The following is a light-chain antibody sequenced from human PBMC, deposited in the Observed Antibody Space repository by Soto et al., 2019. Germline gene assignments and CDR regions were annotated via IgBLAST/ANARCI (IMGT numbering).Light chain of an antibody. CDR3: QQYGNSPYT. Sequence: EIVLTQSPGTLSLSPGERATLSCRASQSVSSAYLAWYKQKPGQAPRVLIFDASSRATGIPDRFSGSGSGTDFTLTISRLESEDFAVYYCQQYGNSPYTFGQGTKLEIK. J-gene: IGKJ2*01. CDR1: QSVSSAY. CDR2: DAS. V-gene: IGKV3-20*01.